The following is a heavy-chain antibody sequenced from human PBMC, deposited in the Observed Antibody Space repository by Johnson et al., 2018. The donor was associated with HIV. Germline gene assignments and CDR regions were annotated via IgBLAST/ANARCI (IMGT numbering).Heavy chain of an antibody. CDR1: GFTVSSNY. CDR2: IYSGGRT. Sequence: MLLVVSGGGLIQPGGSLRLSCAASGFTVSSNYMSWVRQAPGKGLEWVSLIYSGGRTYYADSVKGRFTISRDNSKNTLYLQMNTLRAEDTAVYYCAREAGAFDIWGQGTTVTVSP. J-gene: IGHJ3*02. CDR3: AREAGAFDI. V-gene: IGHV3-53*01.